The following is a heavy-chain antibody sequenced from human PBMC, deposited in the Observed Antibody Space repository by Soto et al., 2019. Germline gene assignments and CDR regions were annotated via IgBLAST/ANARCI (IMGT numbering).Heavy chain of an antibody. CDR3: ARVMGAWYSYDY. J-gene: IGHJ4*02. V-gene: IGHV1-3*01. Sequence: ASVKVSCKASGYTFTGYAMHWVRQATGQRLEWMGWINAGNGNTKYSQKFQGRVTITRDTSASTAYMELSSLRSEDTAVYYCARVMGAWYSYDYWGQGTLVTVSS. CDR1: GYTFTGYA. D-gene: IGHD2-15*01. CDR2: INAGNGNT.